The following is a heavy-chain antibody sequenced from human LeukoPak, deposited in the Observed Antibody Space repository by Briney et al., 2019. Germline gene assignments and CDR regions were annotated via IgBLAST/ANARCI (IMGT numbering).Heavy chain of an antibody. D-gene: IGHD5-24*01. CDR3: ARDYKYAFDN. J-gene: IGHJ4*02. V-gene: IGHV3-48*01. CDR2: IGIDSGNT. Sequence: GGSLRLSCAASGFTFSDYSMNWVRQAPGKGLECISYIGIDSGNTNYADSVEGRFTITGDKAKNSPYLQMTSLRFEDTAVYYCARDYKYAFDNWGKGTLVTVSA. CDR1: GFTFSDYS.